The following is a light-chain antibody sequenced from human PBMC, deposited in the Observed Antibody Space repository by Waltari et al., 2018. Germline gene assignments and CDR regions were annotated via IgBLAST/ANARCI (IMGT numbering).Light chain of an antibody. J-gene: IGKJ1*01. V-gene: IGKV3-15*01. Sequence: EIVMTQSPATLSVSPGERATLSSRASQRINSNLAWYQQKPGQAPRLLIYGASTRATGIPARFAGTGSGTEFTLTISSLQSEDFAVYYCQQYNNWPRTFGQGTKVEIK. CDR3: QQYNNWPRT. CDR2: GAS. CDR1: QRINSN.